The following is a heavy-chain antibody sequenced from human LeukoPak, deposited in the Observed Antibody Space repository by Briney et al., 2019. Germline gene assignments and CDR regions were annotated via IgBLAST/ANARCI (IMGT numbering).Heavy chain of an antibody. Sequence: ASVNVSCKASGYTFTSYYMHWVRQAPGQGLEWMGLINPSGGSTSYAQKFQGRVTMTRDTSTSTVYMELSSLRSEDTAVYYCARGSYCSGGSCYQGGFDPWGQGTLVTVSS. V-gene: IGHV1-46*01. D-gene: IGHD2-15*01. J-gene: IGHJ5*02. CDR3: ARGSYCSGGSCYQGGFDP. CDR2: INPSGGST. CDR1: GYTFTSYY.